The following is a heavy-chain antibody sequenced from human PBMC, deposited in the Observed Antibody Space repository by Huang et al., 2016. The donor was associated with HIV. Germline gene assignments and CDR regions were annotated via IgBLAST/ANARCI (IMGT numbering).Heavy chain of an antibody. V-gene: IGHV3-30-3*01. J-gene: IGHJ6*03. CDR3: ARRAVAGIYYYYYMDV. CDR2: ISYDGSNK. CDR1: GFTFSSYA. D-gene: IGHD6-19*01. Sequence: QVQLVESGGGVVQPGRSLRLSCAASGFTFSSYAMHGVRQAPGKGLEVVAVISYDGSNKYYTDSVKGRFTISRDNSKNALYLQMNSLRAEDTAVYYCARRAVAGIYYYYYMDVWGKGTTVTVSS.